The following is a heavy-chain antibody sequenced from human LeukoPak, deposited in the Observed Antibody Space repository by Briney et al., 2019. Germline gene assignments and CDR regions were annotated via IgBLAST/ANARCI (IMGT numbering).Heavy chain of an antibody. CDR1: GFTFSNHY. J-gene: IGHJ3*02. CDR2: ISSRSSNK. Sequence: PGGSLRLSCAASGFTFSNHYMSWIRQAPGKGLVWVSYISSRSSNKYYADSVKGRFTISRDNAKNSLYLQMDSLRVEVTAVYYCAREGWDLNALDIWGQGTMVTVSP. D-gene: IGHD1-26*01. V-gene: IGHV3-11*04. CDR3: AREGWDLNALDI.